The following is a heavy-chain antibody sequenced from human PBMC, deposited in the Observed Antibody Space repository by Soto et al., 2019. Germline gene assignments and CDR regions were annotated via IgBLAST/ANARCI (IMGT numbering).Heavy chain of an antibody. CDR3: ARDPSHGSGSYLDY. V-gene: IGHV3-33*01. Sequence: SLRLSCEASGFTFSSYGMHWVRQAPGKGLERVAVIWYDGSNKYYADSVKGRFTISRDNSKNTLYLQMNSLRAEDTAVYYCARDPSHGSGSYLDYWGQGTLVTVSS. CDR1: GFTFSSYG. J-gene: IGHJ4*02. CDR2: IWYDGSNK. D-gene: IGHD3-10*01.